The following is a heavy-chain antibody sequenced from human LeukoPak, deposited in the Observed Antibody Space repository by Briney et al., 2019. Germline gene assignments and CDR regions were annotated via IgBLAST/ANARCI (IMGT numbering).Heavy chain of an antibody. Sequence: ASVKVSCKASGGTFSSYAISWVRQAPGQGLEWMGGIIPIFGTANYAQKFQGRVTITTDESTSTAYMELSSLRSEDTAVYYCAREGIAYCGGDCHSGYFDYWGRGTLVTVSS. V-gene: IGHV1-69*05. CDR2: IIPIFGTA. J-gene: IGHJ4*02. CDR1: GGTFSSYA. D-gene: IGHD2-21*02. CDR3: AREGIAYCGGDCHSGYFDY.